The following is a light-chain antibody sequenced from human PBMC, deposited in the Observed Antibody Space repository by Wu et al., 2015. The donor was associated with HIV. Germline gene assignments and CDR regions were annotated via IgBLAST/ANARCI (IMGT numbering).Light chain of an antibody. V-gene: IGKV1-39*01. CDR2: TVS. CDR3: QQSYSLPQT. Sequence: DIQMTQSPSSLSASVGDRVTITCRASQPISNYLSWYQWEPGKAPKLLIYTVSNLQSRVPSRFSGSGSGTQFVLTISNLQPEILSTYYCQQSYSLPQTFGPRD. J-gene: IGKJ1*01. CDR1: QPISNY.